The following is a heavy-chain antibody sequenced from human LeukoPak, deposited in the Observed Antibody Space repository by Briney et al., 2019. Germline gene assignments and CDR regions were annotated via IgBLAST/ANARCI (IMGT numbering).Heavy chain of an antibody. CDR2: ISWNSGSI. CDR3: AKDAGQGWFDP. D-gene: IGHD1-14*01. CDR1: GFTFDAYA. V-gene: IGHV3-9*03. J-gene: IGHJ5*02. Sequence: GGSLRRSCAASGFTFDAYAMHWVRQAPGQGLEWVSGISWNSGSIGYADSVKGRFTISRDNAKNSLYLQMNSLRAEDMALYYCAKDAGQGWFDPWGQGTLVTVSS.